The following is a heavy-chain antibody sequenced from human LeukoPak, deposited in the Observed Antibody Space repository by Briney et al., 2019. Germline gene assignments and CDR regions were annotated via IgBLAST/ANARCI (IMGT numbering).Heavy chain of an antibody. CDR3: ARVMGAGDYYYYYYGMDV. D-gene: IGHD1-26*01. J-gene: IGHJ6*02. Sequence: PGGSLRLSCAASGFTFSSYAMHWVRQAPGKGLEWVAVISYDGSNKYYADSVKGRFTISRDNSKNTLYLQMNSLRAEDTAVYYCARVMGAGDYYYYYYGMDVWGQGTTVTVSS. CDR2: ISYDGSNK. V-gene: IGHV3-30-3*01. CDR1: GFTFSSYA.